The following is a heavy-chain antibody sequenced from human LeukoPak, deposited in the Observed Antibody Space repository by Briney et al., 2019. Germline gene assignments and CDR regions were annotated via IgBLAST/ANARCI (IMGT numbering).Heavy chain of an antibody. CDR1: GGSISSSSYY. Sequence: SETLSLTCTVSGGSISSSSYYWGWIRQPPGKGLEWIVSIYYGGSTYYNPSLKSRVTISVDTSKNQFSLKLSSVTAADTAVYYCARGIDYWGKGTMVTVSS. D-gene: IGHD6-13*01. V-gene: IGHV4-39*01. CDR2: IYYGGST. CDR3: ARGIDY. J-gene: IGHJ4*02.